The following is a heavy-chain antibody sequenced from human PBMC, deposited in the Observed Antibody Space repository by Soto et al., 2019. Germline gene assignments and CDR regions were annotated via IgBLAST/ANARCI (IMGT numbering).Heavy chain of an antibody. Sequence: ASVKVSCKASGYTFTSYGISWVRQAPGQGLEWMGWISAYNGNTNYAQKLQGRVTMTTDTSTSTAYMELRSLRSDDTAVYYCARGRVVIGVQLGNFDYWGQGTLVTVSS. CDR1: GYTFTSYG. D-gene: IGHD2-8*01. CDR2: ISAYNGNT. CDR3: ARGRVVIGVQLGNFDY. V-gene: IGHV1-18*01. J-gene: IGHJ4*02.